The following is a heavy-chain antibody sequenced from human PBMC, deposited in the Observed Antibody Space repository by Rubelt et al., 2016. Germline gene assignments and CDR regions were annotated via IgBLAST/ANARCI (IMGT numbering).Heavy chain of an antibody. V-gene: IGHV4-39*01. CDR2: IYYSGTT. CDR1: GGSISSSSYY. Sequence: QLQLQESGPGLVKPSETLSLTCTVSGGSISSSSYYWGWIRQPPGKGLEWIGSIYYSGTTYYNASLRSRVSISVDTSKNQFSLKLTAVTAADTAIYFCARHRIVRDLTVGGYFDPWGQGTLATVSS. J-gene: IGHJ5*02. D-gene: IGHD2/OR15-2a*01. CDR3: ARHRIVRDLTVGGYFDP.